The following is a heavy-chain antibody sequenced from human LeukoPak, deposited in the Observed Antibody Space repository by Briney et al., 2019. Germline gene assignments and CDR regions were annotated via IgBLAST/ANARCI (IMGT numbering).Heavy chain of an antibody. J-gene: IGHJ3*02. CDR2: IKSTVDGGTT. D-gene: IGHD2-15*01. V-gene: IGHV3-15*07. CDR1: DFTFNKDW. CDR3: TTGGNVMVADTRAFDI. Sequence: GGSLRLSCAASDFTFNKDWMNWVRQAPGKVLEWGGRIKSTVDGGTTDYAAPVKGRFTVSRDDSKKTLYLQMNSLKIEDTAVYYCTTGGNVMVADTRAFDIWGQGTMVTVSS.